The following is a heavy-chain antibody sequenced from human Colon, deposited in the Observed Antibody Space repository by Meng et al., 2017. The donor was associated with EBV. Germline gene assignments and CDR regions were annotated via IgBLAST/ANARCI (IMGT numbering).Heavy chain of an antibody. CDR3: ARDVDTSSHYSRFDP. V-gene: IGHV3-33*01. CDR1: GVPLRGNG. J-gene: IGHJ5*02. D-gene: IGHD3-22*01. CDR2: RWFDGIRK. Sequence: QVLRVEPGGAWFKLGKSRGPSCAAAGVPLRGNGRHWVRQAPGKGLDWVAVRWFDGIRKYYADSVKGRVTGSRDESKNTVYLQMNSLRAEDTAIYYCARDVDTSSHYSRFDPWGQGTLVTVSS.